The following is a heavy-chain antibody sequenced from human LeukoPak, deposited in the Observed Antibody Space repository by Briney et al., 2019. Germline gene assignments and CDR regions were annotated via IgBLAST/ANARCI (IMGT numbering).Heavy chain of an antibody. CDR3: ARDLSLSY. J-gene: IGHJ4*02. V-gene: IGHV3-48*02. Sequence: GGSLRLSCAASGFTFSSYGMNWVRQAPGKGLEWLSYISTSTSSTTTIYYAESVKGRFTVSRDNAKNSLYLQMNGLRDEDTAVYYCARDLSLSYWGQGTLVTVSS. CDR2: ISTSTSSTTTI. CDR1: GFTFSSYG.